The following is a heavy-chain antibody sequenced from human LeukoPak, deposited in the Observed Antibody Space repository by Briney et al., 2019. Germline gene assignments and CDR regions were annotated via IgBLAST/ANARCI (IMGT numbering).Heavy chain of an antibody. CDR1: GFTFSSYE. CDR2: ISSSGSTM. CDR3: ATDLIHYYASGAKT. V-gene: IGHV3-48*03. Sequence: GGSLRLSCAASGFTFSSYEMNWVRQAPGKGLEWVSYISSSGSTMYYADSVKGRFTISRDNAKNSLYLQMNSLRVEDSAVYYCATDLIHYYASGAKTWGQGTPVTVSS. J-gene: IGHJ5*02. D-gene: IGHD3-10*01.